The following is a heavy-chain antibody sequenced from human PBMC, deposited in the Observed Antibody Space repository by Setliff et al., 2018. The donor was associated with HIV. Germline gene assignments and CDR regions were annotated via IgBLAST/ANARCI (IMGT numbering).Heavy chain of an antibody. Sequence: ASETLSLTCAVYGGSFSGYYWSWIRQPPGKGLEWIGEINHSGSTNYNPSLKSRVTISVDTSKNQFSLKLSSVTAADTAVYYCARGGYYYGSGSSLNYYGMDVWGQGTTVTVS. V-gene: IGHV4-34*01. CDR2: INHSGST. D-gene: IGHD3-10*01. J-gene: IGHJ6*02. CDR1: GGSFSGYY. CDR3: ARGGYYYGSGSSLNYYGMDV.